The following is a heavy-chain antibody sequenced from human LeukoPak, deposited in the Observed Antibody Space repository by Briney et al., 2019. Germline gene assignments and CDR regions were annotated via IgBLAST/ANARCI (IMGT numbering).Heavy chain of an antibody. CDR1: GFTFSSYG. Sequence: GGSLRLSCAASGFTFSSYGMHWVRQAPGKGLEWVAVIWYDGSNKYYADSVKGRFTISRDNSKNTLYLQMNSLRAEDTAVYYCARDRRIISSLYYYGMGVWGKGTTVTVSP. CDR3: ARDRRIISSLYYYGMGV. V-gene: IGHV3-33*01. CDR2: IWYDGSNK. D-gene: IGHD2-15*01. J-gene: IGHJ6*04.